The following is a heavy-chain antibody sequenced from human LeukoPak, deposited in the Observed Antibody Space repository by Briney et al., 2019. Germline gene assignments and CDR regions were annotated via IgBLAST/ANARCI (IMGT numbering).Heavy chain of an antibody. CDR1: GDSITGYY. Sequence: PSETLSLTCTVSGDSITGYYWGWIRQPPGKGLEWIGNIYYTGNTYYNASLKSRVTISVDTSKNQFSLKLSSVTAADTAVYYCARDAIVMVTDYFDYWGQGTLVTVSS. CDR2: IYYTGNT. D-gene: IGHD3-22*01. J-gene: IGHJ4*02. CDR3: ARDAIVMVTDYFDY. V-gene: IGHV4-38-2*02.